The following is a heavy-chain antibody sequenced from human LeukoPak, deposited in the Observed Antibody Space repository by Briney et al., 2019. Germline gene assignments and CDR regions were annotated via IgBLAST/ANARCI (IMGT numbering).Heavy chain of an antibody. CDR2: ISSSSSYI. CDR3: ARVAALSHAFDI. Sequence: PGGSLRLSCAASGFTFSTYWMNWVRQAPGKGLEWVSSISSSSSYIYYADSVKGRFTISRDNAKNSLYLQMNSLRAEDTAVYYCARVAALSHAFDIWGQGTMVTVSS. J-gene: IGHJ3*02. CDR1: GFTFSTYW. D-gene: IGHD6-19*01. V-gene: IGHV3-21*01.